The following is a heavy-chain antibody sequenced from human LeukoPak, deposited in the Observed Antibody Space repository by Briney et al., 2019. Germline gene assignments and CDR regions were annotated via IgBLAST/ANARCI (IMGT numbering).Heavy chain of an antibody. J-gene: IGHJ4*02. CDR3: TREYCSGGSCYSGY. CDR1: GFTFGDYA. V-gene: IGHV3-49*04. CDR2: IRSKAYGGTT. Sequence: GGSLRLSCTASGFTFGDYAMSWVRQAPGKGLGWVGFIRSKAYGGTTEYAASVKGRFTISRDDSKSIAYLQMNSLKTEDTAVYYCTREYCSGGSCYSGYWGQGTLVTVSS. D-gene: IGHD2-15*01.